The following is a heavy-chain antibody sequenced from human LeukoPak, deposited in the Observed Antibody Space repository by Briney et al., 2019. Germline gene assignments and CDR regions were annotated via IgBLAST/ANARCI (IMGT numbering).Heavy chain of an antibody. V-gene: IGHV1-2*02. D-gene: IGHD3-22*01. J-gene: IGHJ4*02. CDR1: XFNXXX. CDR2: INPHSGDT. Sequence: XFNXXXXHWVRRXPGQGLEWLGWINPHSGDTNYAQKFQGRVTMTRDTSISTAYMELSRLRSDDTAVYYCARGKGYYESSGYYPFDYWGQGTLVTVSS. CDR3: ARGKGYYESSGYYPFDY.